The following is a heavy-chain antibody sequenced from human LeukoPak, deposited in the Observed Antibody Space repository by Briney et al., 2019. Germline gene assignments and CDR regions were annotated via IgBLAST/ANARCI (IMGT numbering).Heavy chain of an antibody. CDR3: TTDDFYDSN. CDR1: GFTFSYAW. D-gene: IGHD3-10*01. Sequence: GGSLRLSCVASGFTFSYAWMTWVRQAPGKGLEWVGRIKSKPDGGTTDYAAPVKGRFTISRDDSKNTLYLQMNSLKTEDTAVYYCTTDDFYDSNWGQGTLVTVSS. V-gene: IGHV3-15*01. J-gene: IGHJ4*02. CDR2: IKSKPDGGTT.